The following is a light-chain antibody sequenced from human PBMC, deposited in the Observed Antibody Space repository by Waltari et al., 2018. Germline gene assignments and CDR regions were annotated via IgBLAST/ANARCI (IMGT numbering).Light chain of an antibody. CDR3: CSYAGTYPVV. Sequence: SYVVTQPPSVSVAPGETATITCGGDNIGTYSVHWYQQKAGQAPVLVIFYDRDRPSGIPDRFSGSNSGNTATLTISGLQADDESDYYCCSYAGTYPVVFGGGTKVTVL. V-gene: IGLV3-21*01. CDR2: YDR. J-gene: IGLJ2*01. CDR1: NIGTYS.